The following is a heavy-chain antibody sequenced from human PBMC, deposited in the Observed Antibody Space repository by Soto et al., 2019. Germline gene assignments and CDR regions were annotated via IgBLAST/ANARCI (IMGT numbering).Heavy chain of an antibody. Sequence: VQLVESGGGVVQPGRSLRLSCAASGFTFSSYGMHWVRQAPGKGLEWVAVIWYDGSNKYYADSVKGRFTISRDNSKNTLYLQMNSLRAEDTAVYYCARVGDYYYYYMDVWGKGTTVTVSS. CDR1: GFTFSSYG. CDR3: ARVGDYYYYYMDV. CDR2: IWYDGSNK. V-gene: IGHV3-33*01. J-gene: IGHJ6*03.